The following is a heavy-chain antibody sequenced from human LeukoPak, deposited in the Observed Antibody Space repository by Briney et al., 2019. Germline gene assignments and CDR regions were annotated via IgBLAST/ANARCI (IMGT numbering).Heavy chain of an antibody. Sequence: GGSLRLSCAASGFTVSSNYMSWVRQAPGKGLEWVSVIYSGGSTYYADSVKGRFTISRDNSKNTLYLQMNSLRSEDTAVYYCARDYSSSSPFDYWGQGTLVTVSS. CDR3: ARDYSSSSPFDY. V-gene: IGHV3-53*05. D-gene: IGHD6-6*01. J-gene: IGHJ4*02. CDR2: IYSGGST. CDR1: GFTVSSNY.